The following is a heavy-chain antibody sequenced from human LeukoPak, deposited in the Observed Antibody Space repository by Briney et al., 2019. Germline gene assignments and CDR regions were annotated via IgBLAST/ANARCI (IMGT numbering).Heavy chain of an antibody. J-gene: IGHJ1*01. V-gene: IGHV4-59*01. Sequence: SETLSLTCTVSGGSISSYYWSWIRQSPGKALEWIGYIYYSGSTNYNPSLKSRATISVDTSKNQFSLKLSSVTAADTAVYYCARGGYYDSSGYYYVGYFQHWGQGTLVTVSS. CDR2: IYYSGST. D-gene: IGHD3-22*01. CDR3: ARGGYYDSSGYYYVGYFQH. CDR1: GGSISSYY.